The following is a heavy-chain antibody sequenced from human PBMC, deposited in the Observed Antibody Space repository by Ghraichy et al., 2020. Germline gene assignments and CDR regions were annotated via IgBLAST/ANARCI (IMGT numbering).Heavy chain of an antibody. D-gene: IGHD3-10*01. CDR1: GFTFSSYT. Sequence: GGSLILSCAASGFTFSSYTMNWVRQAPGKGLEWVSSFSSSSSFIYYGDSVKGRFTISRDNAKNSLYLQMNSLRAEDTAVYYCARGSTMVRGVPGFDYWGQGTLVTVSS. CDR3: ARGSTMVRGVPGFDY. V-gene: IGHV3-21*01. CDR2: FSSSSSFI. J-gene: IGHJ4*02.